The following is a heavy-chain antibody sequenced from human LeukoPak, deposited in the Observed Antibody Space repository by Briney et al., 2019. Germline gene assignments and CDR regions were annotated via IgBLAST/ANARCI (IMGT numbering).Heavy chain of an antibody. CDR1: GGSFSGYH. Sequence: SETLSLTCDVYGGSFSGYHWSWIRQPPEKGLEWIGEINHSGSTNYNPSLKSRVTISVDTSKNQFSLKLSSVTAADTAIYYCARSGTYQHSSAYDYWGQGNLVTVSS. V-gene: IGHV4-34*01. J-gene: IGHJ4*01. CDR3: ARSGTYQHSSAYDY. CDR2: INHSGST. D-gene: IGHD3-10*01.